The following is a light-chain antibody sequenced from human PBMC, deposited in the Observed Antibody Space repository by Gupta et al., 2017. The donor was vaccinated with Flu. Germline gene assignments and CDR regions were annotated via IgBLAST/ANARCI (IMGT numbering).Light chain of an antibody. J-gene: IGLJ3*02. V-gene: IGLV3-21*02. Sequence: SYVLTQAPSVSVAPGQTAIITCEGSNIGAKRVHWSQQRPGQAPLLVVSDNTDRPSGIPERFSGSNSGNTATLTISGVVAGDEADYYCHLWDTDTDHEVFGGGTKLTVL. CDR2: DNT. CDR1: NIGAKR. CDR3: HLWDTDTDHEV.